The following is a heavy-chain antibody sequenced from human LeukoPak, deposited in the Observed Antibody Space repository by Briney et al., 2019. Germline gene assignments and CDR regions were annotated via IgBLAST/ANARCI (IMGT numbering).Heavy chain of an antibody. CDR1: GFTFAVDG. D-gene: IGHD3-10*01. Sequence: PGGSLRLSCAASGFTFAVDGMSWVRQAPGKGLEWVSGINWNGGSTGYADSVKGRFTISRDNAKNYLYLQMNSLRAEDTALYYCARARDYYGSGNYHPGLFDSWGQGTLVTVSS. CDR2: INWNGGST. J-gene: IGHJ5*01. V-gene: IGHV3-20*04. CDR3: ARARDYYGSGNYHPGLFDS.